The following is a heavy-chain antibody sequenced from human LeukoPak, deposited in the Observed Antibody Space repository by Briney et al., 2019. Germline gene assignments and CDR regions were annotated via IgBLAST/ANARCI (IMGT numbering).Heavy chain of an antibody. Sequence: GGSLRLSCAASGFTFSSYAMHWVRQAPGKGLEWVAVISYDGSNKYYADSVKGRFTISRDNSKNTLYLQMNSLRAKDTAVYYCARGVVVKGMDVWGQGTTVTVSS. CDR3: ARGVVVKGMDV. V-gene: IGHV3-30-3*01. CDR1: GFTFSSYA. CDR2: ISYDGSNK. J-gene: IGHJ6*02. D-gene: IGHD2-21*01.